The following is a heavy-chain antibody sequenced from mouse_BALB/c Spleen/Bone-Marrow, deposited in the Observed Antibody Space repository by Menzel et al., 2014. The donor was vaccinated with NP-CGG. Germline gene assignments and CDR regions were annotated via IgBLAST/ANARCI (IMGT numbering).Heavy chain of an antibody. D-gene: IGHD2-4*01. Sequence: XSXAXLVKPGASVKLSCTASGFNIKDTYMHWVKQRPEQGLEWIGRIDPANGNTKYDPKFQGKATITADTSSNTAYLQLSSLTSEDTAVYYCARERDYDFAYAMDYWGQGTSVTVSS. J-gene: IGHJ4*01. CDR1: GFNIKDTY. CDR3: ARERDYDFAYAMDY. V-gene: IGHV14-3*02. CDR2: IDPANGNT.